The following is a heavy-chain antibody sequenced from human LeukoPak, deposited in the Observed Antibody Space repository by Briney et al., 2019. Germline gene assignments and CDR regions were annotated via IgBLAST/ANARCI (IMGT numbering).Heavy chain of an antibody. CDR1: DGSISSSSFY. D-gene: IGHD3-10*01. V-gene: IGHV4-39*01. Sequence: NPSETLSLTCIVSDGSISSSSFYWGWIRQPPGKGLEWMGSMYYTGSYTGTTYYNPSLESRVTLSVDTSKNLCSLKLTSVTAADTAVYYCVGEEYGTGSYYKSSDWGQGTLVTVSS. CDR3: VGEEYGTGSYYKSSD. J-gene: IGHJ4*02. CDR2: MYYTGSYTGTT.